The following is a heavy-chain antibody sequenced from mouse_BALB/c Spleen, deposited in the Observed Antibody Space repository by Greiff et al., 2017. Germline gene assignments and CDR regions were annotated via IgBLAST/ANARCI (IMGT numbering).Heavy chain of an antibody. D-gene: IGHD2-10*01. CDR3: ARAYYGNP. CDR2: ISYSGST. V-gene: IGHV3-2*02. CDR1: GYSITSDYA. J-gene: IGHJ3*01. Sequence: EVKVEESGPGLVKPSQSLSLTCTVTGYSITSDYAWNWIRQFPGNKLEWMGYISYSGSTSYNPSLKSRISITRDTSKNQFFLQLNSVTTEDTATYYCARAYYGNPWGQGTLVTVSA.